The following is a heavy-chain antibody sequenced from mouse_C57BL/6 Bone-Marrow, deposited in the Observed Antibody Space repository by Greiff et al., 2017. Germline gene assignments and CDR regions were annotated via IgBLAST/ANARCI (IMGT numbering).Heavy chain of an antibody. CDR2: ISDGGSYT. CDR3: ATITTPFDY. CDR1: GFTFSSYA. J-gene: IGHJ2*01. D-gene: IGHD1-2*01. Sequence: EVQLVESGGGLVKPGGSLKLSCAASGFTFSSYAMSWVRQTPEKRLEWVATISDGGSYTYYPDNVKGRFTISRDNAKNNLYLQMSHLKSEDTAMYYCATITTPFDYWGQGTTRTVSS. V-gene: IGHV5-4*01.